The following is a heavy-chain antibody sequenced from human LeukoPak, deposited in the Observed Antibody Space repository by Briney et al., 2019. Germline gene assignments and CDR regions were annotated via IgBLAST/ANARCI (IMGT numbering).Heavy chain of an antibody. D-gene: IGHD2-8*01. CDR2: FDPEDGET. J-gene: IGHJ3*02. Sequence: ASVKVSCKVSGYTLTELSMHWVRQAPGKGLEWMGGFDPEDGETIYAQKFQGRVSMTEDTSTDTAYMELSSLRSEDAAVYYCATAQEWRGPNTFDIWGQGTMVTDSS. CDR3: ATAQEWRGPNTFDI. CDR1: GYTLTELS. V-gene: IGHV1-24*01.